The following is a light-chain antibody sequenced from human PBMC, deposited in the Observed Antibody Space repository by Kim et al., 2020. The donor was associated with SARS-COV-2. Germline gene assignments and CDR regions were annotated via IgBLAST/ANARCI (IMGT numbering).Light chain of an antibody. J-gene: IGLJ3*02. Sequence: AVGQTVRITCQGDSLRSYYASWYQQKPGQAPVLVIYGKNNRPSGIPDRFSGSSSGNTASLTITGDQAEDEADYYFNSRDSSGNHWVFGGGTQLTVL. CDR1: SLRSYY. V-gene: IGLV3-19*01. CDR2: GKN. CDR3: NSRDSSGNHWV.